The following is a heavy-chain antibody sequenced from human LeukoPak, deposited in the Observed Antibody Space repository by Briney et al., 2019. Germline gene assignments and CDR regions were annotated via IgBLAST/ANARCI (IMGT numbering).Heavy chain of an antibody. J-gene: IGHJ3*02. CDR3: AKWGITMIVVVIPDAFDI. D-gene: IGHD3-22*01. CDR1: GFTFSSYS. Sequence: PGGSLRLSCAASGFTFSSYSMNWVRQAPGKGLEWVSSISSSSSYIYYADSVKGRFTISRDNAKNSLYLQMNSLRAEDTAVYYCAKWGITMIVVVIPDAFDIWGQGTMVTVSS. CDR2: ISSSSSYI. V-gene: IGHV3-21*04.